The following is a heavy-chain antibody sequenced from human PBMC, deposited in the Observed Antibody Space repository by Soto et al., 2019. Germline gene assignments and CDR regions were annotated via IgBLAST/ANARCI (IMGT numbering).Heavy chain of an antibody. CDR3: ARDRGEAVAGIKPKPHFDY. CDR1: GYTFTGYY. J-gene: IGHJ4*02. V-gene: IGHV1-2*02. Sequence: QVQLVQSGAEVKKPGASVKVSCKASGYTFTGYYMHWVRQAPGQGLEWMGWINPNSGGTNYAQKFQGRVTMTRDTSISTAYMELSRLRSDDTAVYYCARDRGEAVAGIKPKPHFDYWGQGTLVTVSS. CDR2: INPNSGGT. D-gene: IGHD6-19*01.